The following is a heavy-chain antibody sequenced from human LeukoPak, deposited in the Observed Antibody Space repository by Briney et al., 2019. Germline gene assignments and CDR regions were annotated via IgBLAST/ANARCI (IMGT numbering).Heavy chain of an antibody. J-gene: IGHJ6*03. Sequence: GGSLRLSCAASGFTFSSYGMHWVRQAPGKGLEWVAVIWYDGSNKYYADSVKGRFTISRDNSKNTLYLHMNSLRAEDTAVYYCARAGDHYYYYYMDVWGKGTTVTVSS. CDR2: IWYDGSNK. V-gene: IGHV3-33*01. D-gene: IGHD7-27*01. CDR3: ARAGDHYYYYYMDV. CDR1: GFTFSSYG.